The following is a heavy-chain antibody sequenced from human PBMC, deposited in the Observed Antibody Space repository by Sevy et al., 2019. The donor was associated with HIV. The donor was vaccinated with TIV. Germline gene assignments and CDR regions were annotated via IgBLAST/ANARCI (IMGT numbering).Heavy chain of an antibody. D-gene: IGHD2-2*01. CDR2: IRYDGSNK. V-gene: IGHV3-30*02. CDR1: GFTFSSYG. CDR3: AKWSRGYCSSTSCSNYYYGMDV. Sequence: GGSLRLSCAASGFTFSSYGMHWVRQAPGKGLEWVAFIRYDGSNKYYADSVKGRLTISRDNSKNTLYLQMKSLRAEDTAVYYCAKWSRGYCSSTSCSNYYYGMDVWGQGTTVTVSS. J-gene: IGHJ6*02.